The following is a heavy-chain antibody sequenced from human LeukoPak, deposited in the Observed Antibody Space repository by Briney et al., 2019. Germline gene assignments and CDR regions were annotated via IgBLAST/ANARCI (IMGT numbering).Heavy chain of an antibody. D-gene: IGHD1-26*01. CDR1: GFTFSRDW. V-gene: IGHV3-74*03. J-gene: IGHJ4*02. CDR2: ISDDGSIT. CDR3: ARAKTSGSYLYDY. Sequence: GGSLRLSCAASGFTFSRDWMHWVRQAPGKGLVWVSRISDDGSITTYADSVKGRFTISRDNAKSTVFLQMSSLRAEDTAVYYCARAKTSGSYLYDYWGQGTLVTVSS.